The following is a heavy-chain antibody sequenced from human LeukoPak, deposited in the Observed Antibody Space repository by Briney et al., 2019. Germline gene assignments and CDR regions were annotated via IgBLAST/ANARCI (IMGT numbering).Heavy chain of an antibody. D-gene: IGHD4-23*01. CDR3: ARQFGGNSEFDY. CDR1: GYSFTSYW. V-gene: IGHV5-51*01. Sequence: GESLKISFKASGYSFTSYWIGWVRQMPGKGLEWMGIIYPSDSDTRYSPSFQGQATISADKSISTAYLQWSSLKASGTAMYYCARQFGGNSEFDYWGQGTLVTVSS. J-gene: IGHJ4*02. CDR2: IYPSDSDT.